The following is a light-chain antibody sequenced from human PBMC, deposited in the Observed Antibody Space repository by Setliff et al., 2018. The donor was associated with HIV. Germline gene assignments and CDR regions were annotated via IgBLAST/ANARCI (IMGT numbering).Light chain of an antibody. CDR3: SSYAGSNNPVV. CDR1: SSDVGDYDF. CDR2: EVN. V-gene: IGLV2-8*01. Sequence: QSVLAQPRSVSGSPGQSVTISCTGTSSDVGDYDFVSWYQQHPDKAPKLILYEVNKRPSGAPDRFSGSKSGNTASLTVSGLQADDEADYYCSSYAGSNNPVVFGGGTKVTV. J-gene: IGLJ2*01.